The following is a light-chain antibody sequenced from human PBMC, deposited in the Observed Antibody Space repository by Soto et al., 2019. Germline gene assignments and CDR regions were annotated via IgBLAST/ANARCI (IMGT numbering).Light chain of an antibody. CDR1: QSVTNKY. CDR2: GSS. CDR3: QQYGSSPPYT. V-gene: IGKV3-20*01. Sequence: EVVLTQSPGTLSLSPGERATLSCRASQSVTNKYLAWYQQKPGQTPRLLIFGSSDRATGIPDRFSGSGSGTDFTLTISRLEPEDFAVYYRQQYGSSPPYTFGQGTKLEI. J-gene: IGKJ2*01.